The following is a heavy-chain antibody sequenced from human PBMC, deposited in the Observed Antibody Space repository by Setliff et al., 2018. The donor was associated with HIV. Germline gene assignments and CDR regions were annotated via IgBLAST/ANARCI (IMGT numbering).Heavy chain of an antibody. V-gene: IGHV4-59*08. CDR3: ARHQGKYYDSSGYSGWFFDL. D-gene: IGHD3-22*01. CDR2: VYYTGST. Sequence: LTCTVSGGSISSYYWSWIRQPPGKGLEWIGYVYYTGSTNYNPSLKSRVTISIDTSKNQFSLKLSSVTAADTAAYYCARHQGKYYDSSGYSGWFFDLWGRGTLVTVSS. J-gene: IGHJ2*01. CDR1: GGSISSYY.